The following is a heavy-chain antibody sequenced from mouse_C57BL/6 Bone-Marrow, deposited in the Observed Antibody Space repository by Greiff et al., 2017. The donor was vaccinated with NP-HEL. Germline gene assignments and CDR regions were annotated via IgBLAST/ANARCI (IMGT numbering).Heavy chain of an antibody. D-gene: IGHD1-1*01. V-gene: IGHV1-22*01. Sequence: VQLQQSGPELVKPGASVKMSCKASGYTFTDYNMHWVKQSHGKSLEWIGYINPNNGGTSYNQKFKGKATLTVDKSSSTAYMELRSLTSEDSAVYYSARSGVYYGSPFDDWGQGTTLTVSS. CDR1: GYTFTDYN. CDR3: ARSGVYYGSPFDD. CDR2: INPNNGGT. J-gene: IGHJ2*01.